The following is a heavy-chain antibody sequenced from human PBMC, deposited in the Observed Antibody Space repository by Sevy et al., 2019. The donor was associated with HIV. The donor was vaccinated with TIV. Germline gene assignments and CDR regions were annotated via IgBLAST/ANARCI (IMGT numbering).Heavy chain of an antibody. CDR2: SGST. D-gene: IGHD6-13*01. CDR3: ARGGPNQHQLDYFDY. CDR1: GVSISNYY. Sequence: GSLRLSCTVSGVSISNYYWAWIRQPPGKGLECVGFSGSTNYNPSLKSRVTTSVDTSKNNFSLKLSSVTVADTAIYYCARGGPNQHQLDYFDYWGQGTLVTVSS. V-gene: IGHV4-59*01. J-gene: IGHJ4*02.